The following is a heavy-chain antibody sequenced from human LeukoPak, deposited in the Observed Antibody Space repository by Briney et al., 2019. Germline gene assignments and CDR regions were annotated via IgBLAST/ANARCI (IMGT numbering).Heavy chain of an antibody. CDR1: GGSISSSSYY. V-gene: IGHV4-39*01. J-gene: IGHJ3*02. CDR3: AKVYGTHEGLDAFDI. CDR2: IYYSGST. D-gene: IGHD1-1*01. Sequence: SETLSLTCTVSGGSISSSSYYWGWIRQPPGKGLEWIGSIYYSGSTYYNPSLKSRVTISVDTSKNQFSLKLSSVTAADTAVYYCAKVYGTHEGLDAFDIWGQGTMVTVSS.